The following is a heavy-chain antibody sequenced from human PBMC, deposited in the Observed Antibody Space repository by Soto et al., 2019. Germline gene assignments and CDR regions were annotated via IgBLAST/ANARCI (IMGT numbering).Heavy chain of an antibody. V-gene: IGHV3-23*01. J-gene: IGHJ6*02. CDR3: ASSVDTAMVSGYYYYGMDV. D-gene: IGHD5-18*01. CDR2: ISGSGGST. Sequence: GGSLRLSCAAFGFAFSSYAMSWVRQAPGKGLEWVSAISGSGGSTYYADSVKGRFTISRDNSKNTLYLQMNSLRAEDTAVYYCASSVDTAMVSGYYYYGMDVWGQGTTVTVSS. CDR1: GFAFSSYA.